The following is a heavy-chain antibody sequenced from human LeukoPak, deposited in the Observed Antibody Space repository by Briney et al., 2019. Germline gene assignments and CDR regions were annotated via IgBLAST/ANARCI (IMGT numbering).Heavy chain of an antibody. CDR1: GFTFSSYS. CDR3: ARGVAVAEGYFDY. Sequence: PGGSLRLSCAASGFTFSSYSMNWVRQAPGKGLEWVSSISSSSSYIYYADSVKGRFTISRDNAKNSLYLQMNSLRAEDTAVYYCARGVAVAEGYFDYWGQGTLVTVSS. V-gene: IGHV3-21*01. CDR2: ISSSSSYI. D-gene: IGHD6-19*01. J-gene: IGHJ4*02.